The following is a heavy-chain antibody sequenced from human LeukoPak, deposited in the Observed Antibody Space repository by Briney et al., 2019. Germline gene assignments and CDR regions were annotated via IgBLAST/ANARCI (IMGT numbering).Heavy chain of an antibody. Sequence: PSQTLSLTCAVSGGSISSGGYSWSWIRQPPGKAMEFIAYIYYTGNTYFNPSLKSRVTISVDTSKNQFSLKLSSVTAADTAVYYCARVAYFGVVIHHYMDVWGKGTTVTVSS. D-gene: IGHD3-3*01. CDR3: ARVAYFGVVIHHYMDV. J-gene: IGHJ6*03. CDR1: GGSISSGGYS. V-gene: IGHV4-30-4*07. CDR2: IYYTGNT.